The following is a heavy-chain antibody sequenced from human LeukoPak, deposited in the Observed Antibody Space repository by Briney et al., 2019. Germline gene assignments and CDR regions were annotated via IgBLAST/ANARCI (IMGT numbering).Heavy chain of an antibody. CDR2: LAADGCGT. Sequence: PGGSLRLPCAASGFTFSRYPKHWVRQTPGVGLVWVSRLAADGCGTNYADSVKGRFTISRGKAKNTVYLQMSSLRAEDTAMYYCARDGFNGSTTAYLDHWGQGTLVTVSS. V-gene: IGHV3-74*01. D-gene: IGHD2-8*01. J-gene: IGHJ4*01. CDR1: GFTFSRYP. CDR3: ARDGFNGSTTAYLDH.